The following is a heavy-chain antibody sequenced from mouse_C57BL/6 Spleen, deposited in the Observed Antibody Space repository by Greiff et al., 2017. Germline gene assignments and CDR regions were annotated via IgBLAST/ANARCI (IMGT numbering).Heavy chain of an antibody. Sequence: QVQLQQSGPELVKPGASVKISCKASGYAFSSSWMNWVKQRPGKGLEWIGRLYPGDGDTNYNGKFKGKATLTADNSPSTAYMQLSSLTSEDSAVYFCARSGAAQAIYAMDYWGQGTSVTVSS. CDR1: GYAFSSSW. J-gene: IGHJ4*01. D-gene: IGHD3-2*02. V-gene: IGHV1-82*01. CDR2: LYPGDGDT. CDR3: ARSGAAQAIYAMDY.